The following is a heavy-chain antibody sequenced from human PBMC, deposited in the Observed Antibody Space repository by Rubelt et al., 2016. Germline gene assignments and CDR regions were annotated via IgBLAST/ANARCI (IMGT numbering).Heavy chain of an antibody. CDR2: YSGST. CDR3: AGHVYYDSSGYGAPDY. J-gene: IGHJ4*02. V-gene: IGHV4-39*07. Sequence: YSGSTYYNPSLKSRVTISVDTSKNQFSLKLSSVTAADTAVYYCAGHVYYDSSGYGAPDYWGQGTLVTVSS. D-gene: IGHD3-22*01.